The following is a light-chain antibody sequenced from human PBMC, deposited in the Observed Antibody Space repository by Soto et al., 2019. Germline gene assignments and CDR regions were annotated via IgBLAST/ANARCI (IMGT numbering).Light chain of an antibody. J-gene: IGKJ5*01. V-gene: IGKV3D-15*01. CDR1: QSVNIY. CDR2: GAT. CDR3: QQYDNLIT. Sequence: EIVLTQSPATLSLSPGERATLSCRASQSVNIYLAWYQQKPGQAPRLLIFGATYRATGIPARFSGSGSGTEFNLTISSLQSEDIATYYCQQYDNLITFGQGTRLEIK.